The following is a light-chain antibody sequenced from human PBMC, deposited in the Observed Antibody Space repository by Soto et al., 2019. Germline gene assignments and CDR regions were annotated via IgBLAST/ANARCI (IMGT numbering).Light chain of an antibody. Sequence: EIVMTQSPATLSVSPGEKATLSCRGSQSLNNNLAWYQQKPGQGPRLLIYFASTRATGIPARFSGSGSGTEFSLTISSLQSEDFAIYYCQQYSAWPLTFGGGTKVETK. J-gene: IGKJ4*01. CDR1: QSLNNN. CDR3: QQYSAWPLT. CDR2: FAS. V-gene: IGKV3-15*01.